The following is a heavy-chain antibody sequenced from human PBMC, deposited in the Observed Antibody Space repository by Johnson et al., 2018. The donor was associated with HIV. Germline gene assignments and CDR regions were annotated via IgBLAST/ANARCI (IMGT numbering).Heavy chain of an antibody. Sequence: QEQLVESGGGVVQPGGSLRLSCAASGFTFSSYGMHWVRQAPGKGLEWVAFIRYDGSNKYYAASVKGRFTISRDNSKNTLYLQMNSLRAEDTAVYYCARALEGDAFDIWGQGTMVTVSS. D-gene: IGHD5-24*01. CDR3: ARALEGDAFDI. V-gene: IGHV3-30*02. CDR1: GFTFSSYG. J-gene: IGHJ3*02. CDR2: IRYDGSNK.